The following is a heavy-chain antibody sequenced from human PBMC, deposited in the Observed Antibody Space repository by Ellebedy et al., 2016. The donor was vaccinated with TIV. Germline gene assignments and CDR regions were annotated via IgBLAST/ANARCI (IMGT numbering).Heavy chain of an antibody. CDR3: ARDTRFIDQQHNWFDP. V-gene: IGHV3-11*01. Sequence: GESLKISCAASGFTFSDYYMSWIRQAPGKGLEWVSYISSSGGIIYYADSVKGRSTISRYNAKNSLYLQMNSLRAEDTAVYYCARDTRFIDQQHNWFDPWGQGTLVTVSS. CDR1: GFTFSDYY. D-gene: IGHD6-13*01. J-gene: IGHJ5*02. CDR2: ISSSGGII.